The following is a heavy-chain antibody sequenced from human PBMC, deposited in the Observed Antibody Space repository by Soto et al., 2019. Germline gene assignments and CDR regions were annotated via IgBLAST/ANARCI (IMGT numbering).Heavy chain of an antibody. CDR3: VIETKMPAYNYYYGMDV. Sequence: EVQLVESGGGLVQPGGSLRLSCAASRFSFSSYDMHWVRQAPGKGLECISYISKTGNTVYYPDSVKGRFTISKDNAKNALYLQMNSLTAGNTAGYYCVIETKMPAYNYYYGMDVWGPGTGVTVSS. CDR2: ISKTGNTV. CDR1: RFSFSSYD. V-gene: IGHV3-48*03. J-gene: IGHJ6*02. D-gene: IGHD2-2*01.